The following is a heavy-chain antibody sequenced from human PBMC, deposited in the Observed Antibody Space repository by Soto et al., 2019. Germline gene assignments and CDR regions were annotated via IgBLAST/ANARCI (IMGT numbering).Heavy chain of an antibody. Sequence: QVQLVQAGPEVKEPGSSVKLTCKVSGGIFNTYAISWLRQAPGQGLEWMGGIIPIFGTPNYAQRFQGRVTSTADESTGTAHMELSRLRSDDTAVYYCARDRDYYGSGTYYTRIASWGQGTLFSVSS. D-gene: IGHD3-10*01. J-gene: IGHJ4*02. CDR1: GGIFNTYA. CDR3: ARDRDYYGSGTYYTRIAS. V-gene: IGHV1-69*01. CDR2: IIPIFGTP.